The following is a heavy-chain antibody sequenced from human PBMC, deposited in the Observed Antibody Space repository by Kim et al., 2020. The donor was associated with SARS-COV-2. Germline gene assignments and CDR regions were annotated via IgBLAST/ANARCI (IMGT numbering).Heavy chain of an antibody. D-gene: IGHD3-22*01. J-gene: IGHJ4*02. V-gene: IGHV4-31*02. Sequence: PSRKSRVTISVDTAKNQFSLKLSSVTAADTAVYYCARARITMIVVVKYFDYWGQGTLVTVSS. CDR3: ARARITMIVVVKYFDY.